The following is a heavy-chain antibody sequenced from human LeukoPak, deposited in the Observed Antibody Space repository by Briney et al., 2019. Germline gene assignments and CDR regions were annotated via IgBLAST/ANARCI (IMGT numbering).Heavy chain of an antibody. CDR1: GFTVSSNY. J-gene: IGHJ4*02. Sequence: SGGSLRLSCAASGFTVSSNYMSWVRQPPGKGLEWVAVISYDGTNKYYADSVKGRFTISRDNSKNTLSLQMNSLRAEDTALYYCARGFVLGAAKNYFDSWGQGALVTVSS. CDR2: ISYDGTNK. V-gene: IGHV3-30-3*01. D-gene: IGHD2-21*02. CDR3: ARGFVLGAAKNYFDS.